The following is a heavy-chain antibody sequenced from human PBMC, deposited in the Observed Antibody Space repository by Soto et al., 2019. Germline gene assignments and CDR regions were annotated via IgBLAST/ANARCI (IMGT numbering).Heavy chain of an antibody. V-gene: IGHV3-33*01. CDR1: GFTFSSYG. J-gene: IGHJ6*02. Sequence: QVQLVESGGGVVQPGRSLRLSCAASGFTFSSYGMHWVRQAPGKGLEWVAVIWYDGSNKYYADSVKGRFTISRDNSKNXXYLQMTSLRAEDMAVYYCARTYGSGTQGYYYGMDVWGQGTTVTVSS. D-gene: IGHD3-10*01. CDR3: ARTYGSGTQGYYYGMDV. CDR2: IWYDGSNK.